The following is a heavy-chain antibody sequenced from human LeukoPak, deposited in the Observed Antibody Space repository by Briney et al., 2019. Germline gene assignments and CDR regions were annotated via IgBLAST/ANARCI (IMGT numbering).Heavy chain of an antibody. CDR1: GFTFSSYA. CDR2: ISGSGGST. J-gene: IGHJ6*02. V-gene: IGHV3-23*01. Sequence: PGGSLRLSCAASGFTFSSYAMSWVRQAPGKGLEWVSAISGSGGSTYYADSVKGRFTISRDNSKNTLYLQMNSLRAEDTAVYYCARSRKNYYYYGMDVWGQGTTVTVSS. CDR3: ARSRKNYYYYGMDV.